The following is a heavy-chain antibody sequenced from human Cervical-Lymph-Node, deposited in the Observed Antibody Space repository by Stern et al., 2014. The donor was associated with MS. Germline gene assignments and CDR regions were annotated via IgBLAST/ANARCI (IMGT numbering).Heavy chain of an antibody. CDR3: AKGRMTSALTTTYYYYAMDV. V-gene: IGHV3-30*18. J-gene: IGHJ6*02. CDR2: ISYDGSNK. D-gene: IGHD4-23*01. CDR1: GFTFSSYG. Sequence: QVQLVQSGGGVVQPGRSLRLSCAASGFTFSSYGMHWVRQAPGKGLEWVALISYDGSNKYYAVSVKGRFTISRDNSKNTLYLQMNSLRPEDTAVYYCAKGRMTSALTTTYYYYAMDVWGQGTTVTVSS.